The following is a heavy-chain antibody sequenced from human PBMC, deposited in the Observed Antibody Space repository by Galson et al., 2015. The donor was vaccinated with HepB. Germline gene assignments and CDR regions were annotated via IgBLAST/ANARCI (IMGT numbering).Heavy chain of an antibody. D-gene: IGHD5-18*01. Sequence: SLRLSCAASGFAFDSHAMSWVRQAPGRGLEWISGITGKGDSTFYADYVKGRFTVSKDNSNNMLYLQMNSLRAEDAGLYFCAKSYGFCDSWGQGILVTVSS. CDR2: ITGKGDST. CDR3: AKSYGFCDS. CDR1: GFAFDSHA. J-gene: IGHJ5*01. V-gene: IGHV3-23*01.